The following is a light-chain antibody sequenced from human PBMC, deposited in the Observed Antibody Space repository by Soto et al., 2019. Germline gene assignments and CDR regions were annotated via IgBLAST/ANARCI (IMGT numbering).Light chain of an antibody. V-gene: IGKV1-5*03. CDR2: TAS. CDR1: QTISSW. J-gene: IGKJ1*01. Sequence: DIQMTQSPSTLSGSVGDRVTITCRASQTISSWLAWYQQKPGKAPKLLIYTASTLKSGVPSRFSGSGSGKEFTLTISSLQPDDFATYYCQHYNSYSEAFGQGTKVQLK. CDR3: QHYNSYSEA.